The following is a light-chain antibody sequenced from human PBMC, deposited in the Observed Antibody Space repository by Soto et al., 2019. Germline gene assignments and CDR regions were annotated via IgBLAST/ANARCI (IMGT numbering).Light chain of an antibody. J-gene: IGKJ1*01. CDR2: DAS. Sequence: EIVMTQSPATLSVSPGERATLSCRASQSVSSNLAWYQQKPGQAPRLLIYDASTRATAIPGRFSGSGSGTEFTLTISSLQSEDSAVYYCQQFDNWPQTFGQGTKVEIK. V-gene: IGKV3-15*01. CDR3: QQFDNWPQT. CDR1: QSVSSN.